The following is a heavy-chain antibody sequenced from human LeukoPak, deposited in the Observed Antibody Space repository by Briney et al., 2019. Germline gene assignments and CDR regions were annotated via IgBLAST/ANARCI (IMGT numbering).Heavy chain of an antibody. Sequence: SETLSLTCTVSGGSISSSSSYWGWIRQPPGKGLEWIGSIYYSGSTYYNPSLKSRVTISVDASKNQFSLKLSSVTAADTGVYYCARTYDYIWGSFRSHSFDSWGQGTLVTVSS. CDR2: IYYSGST. CDR3: ARTYDYIWGSFRSHSFDS. D-gene: IGHD3-16*02. CDR1: GGSISSSSSY. J-gene: IGHJ4*02. V-gene: IGHV4-39*01.